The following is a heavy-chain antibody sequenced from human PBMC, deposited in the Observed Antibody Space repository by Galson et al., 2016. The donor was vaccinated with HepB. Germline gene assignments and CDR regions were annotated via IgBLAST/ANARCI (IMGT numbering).Heavy chain of an antibody. Sequence: CAASGFTFNTYAMHWVRQAPGKGLEWVALILYDGDNKYYADFVKGRFTVSRDNSKSTLRLQMNSLRPEDTAVYYCARPLGYSRRERAYDLWGQGTMVIVSS. J-gene: IGHJ3*01. V-gene: IGHV3-30*04. CDR3: ARPLGYSRRERAYDL. CDR2: ILYDGDNK. CDR1: GFTFNTYA. D-gene: IGHD6-13*01.